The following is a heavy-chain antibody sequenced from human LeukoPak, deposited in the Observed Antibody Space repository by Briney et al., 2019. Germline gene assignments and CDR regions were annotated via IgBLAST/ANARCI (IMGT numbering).Heavy chain of an antibody. CDR2: IKQDGSKK. CDR3: TRVGYIDEGIDY. J-gene: IGHJ4*02. V-gene: IGHV3-7*04. D-gene: IGHD5-24*01. CDR1: GFPFSSYW. Sequence: GGSLRLSCVASGFPFSSYWMTWVRQAPGKGLEWVANIKQDGSKKSYVDSVKGRFTISRDNAKNSLYLQMNSLRAEDTAIYYCTRVGYIDEGIDYWGQGTLVTFSS.